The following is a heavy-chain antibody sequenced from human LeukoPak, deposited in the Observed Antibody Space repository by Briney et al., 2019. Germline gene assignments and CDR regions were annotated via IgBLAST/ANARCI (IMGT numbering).Heavy chain of an antibody. CDR3: ARGRVYYYGSGSYNY. J-gene: IGHJ4*02. CDR2: INHSGST. Sequence: SETLSLTCAVYGGSFSGYYWSWIRQPPGKGLEWIGEINHSGSTNYNPSLKSRVTISVDTSKNQFSLKLSSVTAADTAVCYCARGRVYYYGSGSYNYWGQGTLVTVSS. CDR1: GGSFSGYY. D-gene: IGHD3-10*01. V-gene: IGHV4-34*01.